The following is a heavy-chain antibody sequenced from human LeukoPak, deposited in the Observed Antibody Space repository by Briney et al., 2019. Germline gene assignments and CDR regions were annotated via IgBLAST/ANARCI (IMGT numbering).Heavy chain of an antibody. CDR1: GFTFDDYG. Sequence: PGGSLRLSCAVSGFTFDDYGMSWVRQAPGKGLEWVSGINWNGGSTGYADSVKGRFTISKDNAKKSLHLKMNSLRGEDTALYYCVRDYCGGDCYPFDYWGQGTLVTVSS. CDR3: VRDYCGGDCYPFDY. J-gene: IGHJ4*02. CDR2: INWNGGST. V-gene: IGHV3-20*04. D-gene: IGHD2-21*02.